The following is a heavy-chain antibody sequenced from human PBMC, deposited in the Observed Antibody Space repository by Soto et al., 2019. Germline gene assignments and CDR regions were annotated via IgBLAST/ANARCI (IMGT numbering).Heavy chain of an antibody. CDR1: GFTFSSYG. CDR3: AKPPYMCTNGVCYFDY. Sequence: GGYLRLSCAASGFTFSSYGMHWVRQAPGKGLEWVAVISYDGSNKYYADSVKGRLTISRDNSKNTLYLQMNSLRAEDTAVYYCAKPPYMCTNGVCYFDYWGQGTLVTVSS. CDR2: ISYDGSNK. V-gene: IGHV3-30*18. J-gene: IGHJ4*02. D-gene: IGHD2-8*01.